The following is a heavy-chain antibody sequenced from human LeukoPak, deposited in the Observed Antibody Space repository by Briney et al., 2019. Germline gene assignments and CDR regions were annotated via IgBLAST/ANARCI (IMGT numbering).Heavy chain of an antibody. J-gene: IGHJ4*02. Sequence: GGSLRLSCATSGFTFSSYDMSWVRQAPGKGLVWVSRINTDESKINHADSVKGRFTISRDNAKNMLYLQMNSLRAEDTAVYYCARGGLFKYFFDYWGQGTPVTVSS. D-gene: IGHD2-15*01. CDR3: ARGGLFKYFFDY. V-gene: IGHV3-74*01. CDR1: GFTFSSYD. CDR2: INTDESKI.